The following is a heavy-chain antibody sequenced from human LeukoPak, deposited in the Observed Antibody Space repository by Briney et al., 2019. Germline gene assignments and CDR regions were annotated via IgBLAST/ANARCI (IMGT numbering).Heavy chain of an antibody. V-gene: IGHV1-46*01. J-gene: IGHJ4*02. CDR2: INPSGGST. D-gene: IGHD3-22*01. CDR3: ARTMVDDGTNY. CDR1: GYMFTHYY. Sequence: GASVKVSCKASGYMFTHYYIHWVRQAPGQGLEWMGKINPSGGSTSYAQNFQGRVTMTRDTSTSTVYMELSSLRSEDTAIYYCARTMVDDGTNYWGQGTQVTVSS.